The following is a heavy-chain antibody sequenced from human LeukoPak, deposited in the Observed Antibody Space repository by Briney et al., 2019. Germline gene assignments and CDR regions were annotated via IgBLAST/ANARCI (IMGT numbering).Heavy chain of an antibody. D-gene: IGHD6-6*01. J-gene: IGHJ6*02. CDR1: GFTFSGSA. Sequence: GGSLRLSCEASGFTFSGSAMHWVRQASGRGLEWVGRIRSKADTAYAASVKGRFTISRDDSRNTAYLQMNSLQTEDTAVYYCARLRAARTESYFYYGMDVWGQGTTVTVSS. V-gene: IGHV3-73*01. CDR3: ARLRAARTESYFYYGMDV. CDR2: IRSKADT.